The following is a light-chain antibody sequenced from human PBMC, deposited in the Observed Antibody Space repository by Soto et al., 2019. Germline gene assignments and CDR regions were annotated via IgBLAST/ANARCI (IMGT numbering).Light chain of an antibody. CDR3: QQFGNSPKFS. V-gene: IGKV3-20*01. CDR2: GAS. Sequence: TVLTQSPATLSVSPGERATLSCRASQSVASNLAWYQQKPGQAPRLLIYGASSRANGVPDRFSGSESETDFTLTINRLEPEDSAVYYCQQFGNSPKFSFGPGTKVDIK. CDR1: QSVASN. J-gene: IGKJ3*01.